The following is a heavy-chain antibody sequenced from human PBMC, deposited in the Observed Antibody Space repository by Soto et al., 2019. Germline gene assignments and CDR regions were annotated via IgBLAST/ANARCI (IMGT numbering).Heavy chain of an antibody. Sequence: LLLESGGGLVQPGGSLRLSCAASGFTFINYGMSWVRQAPGKGLEWIGAITGAGGSTYNAESVKDRFTISRDNSKKTVYLQLDSLRVEDTAVYYCAKGHSDSFGNYDYFGMDVWGQGTTVTVSS. V-gene: IGHV3-23*01. J-gene: IGHJ6*02. CDR3: AKGHSDSFGNYDYFGMDV. CDR1: GFTFINYG. D-gene: IGHD4-4*01. CDR2: ITGAGGST.